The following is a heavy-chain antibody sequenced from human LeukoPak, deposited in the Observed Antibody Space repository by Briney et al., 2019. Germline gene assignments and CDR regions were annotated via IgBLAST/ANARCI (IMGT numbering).Heavy chain of an antibody. CDR1: GDSIKRPY. CDR3: AMLDGPAIITFGGVTWFDP. J-gene: IGHJ5*02. V-gene: IGHV4-59*11. CDR2: YYFSGF. D-gene: IGHD3-16*01. Sequence: SETLSLTCTVSGDSIKRPYCSWIRQHPRRRLELIGYYYFSGFNYQPSRKRRVTMSLVRSKIQFSLRLSPVPAEDPGVYYLAMLDGPAIITFGGVTWFDPWGQGTLVIGS.